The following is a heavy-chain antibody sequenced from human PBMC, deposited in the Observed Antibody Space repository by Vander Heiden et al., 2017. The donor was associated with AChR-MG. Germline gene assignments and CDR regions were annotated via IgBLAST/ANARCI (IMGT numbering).Heavy chain of an antibody. D-gene: IGHD6-13*01. CDR1: GCTFGGYY. V-gene: IGHV3-11*01. Sequence: QVQLVESGAGFVTTGGSLRLSCAAAGCTFGGYYLSWIRQAPGKGLEWVSYISSSGSTIYYADSVKGRFTISRDNAKNSLYLQMNSLRAEDTAVYYCARDRSAAGIYYYYYGMDVWGQGTTVTVSS. CDR2: ISSSGSTI. CDR3: ARDRSAAGIYYYYYGMDV. J-gene: IGHJ6*02.